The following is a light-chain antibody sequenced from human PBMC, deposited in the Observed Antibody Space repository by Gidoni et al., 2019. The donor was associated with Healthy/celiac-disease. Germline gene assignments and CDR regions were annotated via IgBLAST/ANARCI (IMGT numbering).Light chain of an antibody. Sequence: DLQITPSPSSLSAAVGDRVPITCRASQGISNYLAWLQQKPGKAPKSLIYAASSLQSGVPSKCSGSGSGTEFTIIISSRQPEEFVTYYCQQYNSYTWTFGQGTKVEIK. CDR3: QQYNSYTWT. V-gene: IGKV1-16*02. CDR2: AAS. CDR1: QGISNY. J-gene: IGKJ1*01.